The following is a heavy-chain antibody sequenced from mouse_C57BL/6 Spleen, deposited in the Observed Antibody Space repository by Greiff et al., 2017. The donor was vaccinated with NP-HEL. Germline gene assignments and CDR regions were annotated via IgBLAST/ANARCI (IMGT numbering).Heavy chain of an antibody. CDR2: INPSSGYT. Sequence: QVQLKQSGAELARPGASVKMSCKASGYTFTSYTMHWVKQRPGQGLEWIGYINPSSGYTKYNQKFKDKATLTADKSSSTAYMQLSSLTSEDSAVYYCAREGGGTFAYWGKGTLVTVSA. V-gene: IGHV1-4*01. CDR3: AREGGGTFAY. D-gene: IGHD1-1*02. CDR1: GYTFTSYT. J-gene: IGHJ3*01.